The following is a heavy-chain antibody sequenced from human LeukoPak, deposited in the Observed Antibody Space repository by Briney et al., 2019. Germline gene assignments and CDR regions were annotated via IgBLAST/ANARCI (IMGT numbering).Heavy chain of an antibody. CDR3: AKDVNHCSGGSCYPTYFDY. D-gene: IGHD2-15*01. Sequence: GGSLRLSCAASGFTFSSYGMHWVRQAPGKGLGWVAFIRYDGSNKYYADSVKGRFTISRGNSKNTLYLQMNSLRAEDTAVYYCAKDVNHCSGGSCYPTYFDYWGQGTLVTVSS. CDR1: GFTFSSYG. V-gene: IGHV3-30*02. CDR2: IRYDGSNK. J-gene: IGHJ4*02.